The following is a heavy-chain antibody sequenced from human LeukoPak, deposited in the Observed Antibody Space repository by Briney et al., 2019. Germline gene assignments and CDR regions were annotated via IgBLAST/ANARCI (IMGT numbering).Heavy chain of an antibody. D-gene: IGHD6-13*01. CDR3: AKERIAAAGTGYYYGMDV. CDR1: GFTFSSYA. Sequence: GGSLRLSCAASGFTFSSYAMSWVRQAPGKGLEWVSAISGSGGSTYYADSVKGRFTISRDNSENTLYLQMNSLRAEGTAVYYCAKERIAAAGTGYYYGMDVWGQGTTVTVSS. CDR2: ISGSGGST. V-gene: IGHV3-23*01. J-gene: IGHJ6*02.